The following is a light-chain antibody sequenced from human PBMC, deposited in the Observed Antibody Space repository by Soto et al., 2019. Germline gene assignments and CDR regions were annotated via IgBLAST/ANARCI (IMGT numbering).Light chain of an antibody. CDR3: AAGDDSRNGYV. Sequence: QSVLTQPPSVSEAPRQRVTISCSGSSSNIGNNAVNWYQQLPGKAPKLLIYYDDLLPSGVSDRFSGSKSGTSASLAISGLQSEDEADYYCAAGDDSRNGYVFGTGTKLTVL. CDR1: SSNIGNNA. J-gene: IGLJ1*01. CDR2: YDD. V-gene: IGLV1-36*01.